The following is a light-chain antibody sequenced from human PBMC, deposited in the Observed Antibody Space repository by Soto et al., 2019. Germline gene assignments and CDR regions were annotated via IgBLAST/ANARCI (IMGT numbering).Light chain of an antibody. CDR3: KHYNSYSEA. CDR2: KAS. V-gene: IGKV1-5*03. CDR1: QTISSW. Sequence: DIQMTQSPSTLSGSVGDRVTITCRASQTISSWLAWYQQKPGKAPKLLIYKASTLKSGVPSRFSGSGSGTEFTLTIGSLQPDDLATYYCKHYNSYSEAFGQGTKVELK. J-gene: IGKJ1*01.